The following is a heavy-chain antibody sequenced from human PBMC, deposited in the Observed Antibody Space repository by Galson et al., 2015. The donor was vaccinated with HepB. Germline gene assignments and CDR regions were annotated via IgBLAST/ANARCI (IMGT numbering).Heavy chain of an antibody. J-gene: IGHJ4*02. V-gene: IGHV3-15*01. CDR1: GFTFVNAW. CDR3: TTARPIYCGGDCYSSY. Sequence: SLRLSCAASGFTFVNAWMSWVRQAPGKGLEWVGRIKSKTDGGAIDYAAPVKGRFTISRDDSKNTLYLQMNSLKTEDTAMYYCTTARPIYCGGDCYSSYWGQGTLVTVSS. D-gene: IGHD2-21*02. CDR2: IKSKTDGGAI.